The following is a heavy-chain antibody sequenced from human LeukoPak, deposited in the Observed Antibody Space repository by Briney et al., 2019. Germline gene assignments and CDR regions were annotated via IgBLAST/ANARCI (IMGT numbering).Heavy chain of an antibody. CDR2: INPSGGST. D-gene: IGHD6-13*01. V-gene: IGHV1-46*01. CDR1: GYTFTGYY. CDR3: ARDRSIAAAANIDY. Sequence: VKVSCKASGYTFTGYYMHWVRQAPGQGLEWMGIINPSGGSTSYAQKFQGRVTMTRDMSTSTVYMELSSLRSEDTAVYYCARDRSIAAAANIDYWGQGTLVTVSS. J-gene: IGHJ4*02.